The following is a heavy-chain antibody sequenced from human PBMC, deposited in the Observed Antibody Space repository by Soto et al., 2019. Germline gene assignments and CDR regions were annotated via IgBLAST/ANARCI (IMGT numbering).Heavy chain of an antibody. Sequence: ASVKVSCKASGYTFASYDINWVRQATGQGLEWMGWMNPNSGNTGYAQKFQGRVTMTRNTSISTAYMELSSLRSEDTAVYYCARWAGSVVVAANGGVENDAFDIWGQGTMVTV. CDR1: GYTFASYD. V-gene: IGHV1-8*01. CDR3: ARWAGSVVVAANGGVENDAFDI. CDR2: MNPNSGNT. D-gene: IGHD2-15*01. J-gene: IGHJ3*02.